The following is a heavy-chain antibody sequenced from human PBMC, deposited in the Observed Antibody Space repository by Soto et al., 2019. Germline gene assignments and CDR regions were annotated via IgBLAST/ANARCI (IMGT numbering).Heavy chain of an antibody. CDR1: GFTFSSYG. CDR2: LWYDGSNK. CDR3: ARRVNYFDY. Sequence: QVQLVESGGGVVQPGRSLRLSCAASGFTFSSYGMHWVRQAPGKGLEWVALLWYDGSNKYYADSVKGRFTISRDNSKNTLSLQMNSLRAEDTAVYYGARRVNYFDYWGQGTLGTVSS. J-gene: IGHJ4*02. V-gene: IGHV3-33*01.